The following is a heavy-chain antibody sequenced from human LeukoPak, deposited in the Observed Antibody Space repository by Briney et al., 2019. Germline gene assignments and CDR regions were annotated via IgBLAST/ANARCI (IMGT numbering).Heavy chain of an antibody. Sequence: GASVTVSSTASGHTFTSYYIHWVRQAPGQGREGRGWINPNSGGTNYAQKFQGRVTMTRDTSISTAYMELSRLRSADTAVYYCARDHVAARFNWFDPWGQGTLVTVSS. D-gene: IGHD6-6*01. CDR1: GHTFTSYY. CDR3: ARDHVAARFNWFDP. J-gene: IGHJ5*02. V-gene: IGHV1-2*02. CDR2: INPNSGGT.